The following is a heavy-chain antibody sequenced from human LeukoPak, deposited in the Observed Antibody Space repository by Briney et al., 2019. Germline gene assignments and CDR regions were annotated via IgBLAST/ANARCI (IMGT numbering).Heavy chain of an antibody. CDR2: MNPNSGNT. D-gene: IGHD4-17*01. J-gene: IGHJ4*02. Sequence: ASVKVSCKASGYTFTSYDINWVRQAPGQGLEWMGWMNPNSGNTGYAQKFQGRVTMTRNTSISTAYMELSSLRSEDTAVYYCATSYGDYATNDYWGQGTLVTVSS. CDR1: GYTFTSYD. CDR3: ATSYGDYATNDY. V-gene: IGHV1-8*01.